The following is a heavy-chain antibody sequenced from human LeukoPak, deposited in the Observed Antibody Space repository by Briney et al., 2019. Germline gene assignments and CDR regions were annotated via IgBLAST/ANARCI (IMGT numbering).Heavy chain of an antibody. Sequence: ASVKVSCKASGYTFTGYYMHWVRQAPGQGLEWMGWINPNSGGTNYAQKFQGRVTMTRDTSISTAYMELSRLRSDDTAVYYCARSAMGGYEVTDYWGQGTLVTVSS. CDR3: ARSAMGGYEVTDY. CDR1: GYTFTGYY. J-gene: IGHJ4*02. V-gene: IGHV1-2*02. CDR2: INPNSGGT. D-gene: IGHD1-26*01.